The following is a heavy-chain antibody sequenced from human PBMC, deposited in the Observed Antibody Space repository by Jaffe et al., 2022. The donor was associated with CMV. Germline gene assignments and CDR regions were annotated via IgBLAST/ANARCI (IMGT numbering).Heavy chain of an antibody. D-gene: IGHD2-2*02. V-gene: IGHV3-21*01. CDR3: ARLYCSSTSCYMPPKGSFDY. CDR1: GFTFSSYS. J-gene: IGHJ4*02. CDR2: ISSSSSYI. Sequence: EVQLVESGGGLVKPGGSLRLSCAASGFTFSSYSMNWVRQAPGKGLEWVSSISSSSSYIYYADSVKGRFTISRDNAKNSLYLQMNSLRAEDTAVYYCARLYCSSTSCYMPPKGSFDYWGQGTLVTVSS.